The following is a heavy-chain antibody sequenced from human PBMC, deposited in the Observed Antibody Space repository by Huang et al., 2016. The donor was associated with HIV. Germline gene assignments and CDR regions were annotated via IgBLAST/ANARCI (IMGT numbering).Heavy chain of an antibody. D-gene: IGHD3-22*01. CDR1: GFPFTNYD. Sequence: QVQLVQSGAEVRKPGASVKVSCKASGFPFTNYDFNWVRQATGRGLEWMGWMNPSNGNTGYAQKFQGRVTITRNTSRNTAYMELSSLRSEDTAVYYCARARGYYYDGSGFYSRYYFDYWGQGTLVTVSS. J-gene: IGHJ4*02. V-gene: IGHV1-8*03. CDR3: ARARGYYYDGSGFYSRYYFDY. CDR2: MNPSNGNT.